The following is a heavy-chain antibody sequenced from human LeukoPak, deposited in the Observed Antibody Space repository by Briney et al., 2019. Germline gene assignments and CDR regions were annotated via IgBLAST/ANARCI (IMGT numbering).Heavy chain of an antibody. CDR2: IYYSGST. V-gene: IGHV4-59*06. D-gene: IGHD6-6*01. J-gene: IGHJ4*02. Sequence: SETLSLTCTVSGGSISSYYWSWIRQHPGKGLEWIGYIYYSGSTYYNPSLKSRVTISVDTSKNQFSLKLSSVTAADTAVYYCARGIAARSYSDYWGQGTLVTVSS. CDR1: GGSISSYY. CDR3: ARGIAARSYSDY.